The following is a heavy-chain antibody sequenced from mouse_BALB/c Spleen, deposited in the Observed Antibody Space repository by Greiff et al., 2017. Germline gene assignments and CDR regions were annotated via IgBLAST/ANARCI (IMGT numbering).Heavy chain of an antibody. V-gene: IGHV5-9-4*01. D-gene: IGHD1-1*01. J-gene: IGHJ3*01. Sequence: EVMLVESGGGLVKPGGSLKLSCAASGFTFSSYAMSWVRQSPEKRLEWVAEISSGGSYTYYPDTVTGRFTISRDNAKNTLYLEMSSLRSEDTAMYYCARDLPGSNSAWFAYWGQGTLVTVSA. CDR1: GFTFSSYA. CDR3: ARDLPGSNSAWFAY. CDR2: ISSGGSYT.